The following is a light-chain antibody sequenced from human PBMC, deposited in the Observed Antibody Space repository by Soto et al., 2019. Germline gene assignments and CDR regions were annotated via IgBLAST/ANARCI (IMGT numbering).Light chain of an antibody. CDR2: EAT. V-gene: IGKV3-11*01. CDR3: QQRDNWPST. J-gene: IGKJ4*01. Sequence: EIVLTQSPATLSLSPGARATLSCRASQSISTFLAWYQQKPGQAPRLLIYEATNRATGIPARFSGSGSGTDFSLTISSLEPEDCALYYCQQRDNWPSTVGGGTKVDI. CDR1: QSISTF.